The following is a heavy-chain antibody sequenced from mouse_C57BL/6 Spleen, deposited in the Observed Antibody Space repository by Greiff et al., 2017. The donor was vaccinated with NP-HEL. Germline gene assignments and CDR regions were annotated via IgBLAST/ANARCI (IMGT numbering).Heavy chain of an antibody. CDR3: ARSDYDVYYAMDY. J-gene: IGHJ4*01. V-gene: IGHV1-39*01. Sequence: VHVKQSGPELVKPGASVKISCKASGYSFTDYNMNWVKQSNGKSLEWIGVINPNYGTTSYNQKFKGKATLTVDQSSSTAYMQLNSLTSEDSAVYYCARSDYDVYYAMDYWGQGTSVTVSS. CDR2: INPNYGTT. CDR1: GYSFTDYN. D-gene: IGHD2-4*01.